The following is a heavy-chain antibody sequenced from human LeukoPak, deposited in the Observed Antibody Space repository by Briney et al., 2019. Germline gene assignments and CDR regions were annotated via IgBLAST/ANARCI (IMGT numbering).Heavy chain of an antibody. J-gene: IGHJ5*02. Sequence: ASVKVPCKASGYTFTSYDINWVRQATGQGLEWMGWMNPNSGNTGYAQKFQGRVTITRNTSISTAYMELSSLRSEDTAVYYCARGGDFWSVENWFDPWGQGTLVTVSS. V-gene: IGHV1-8*03. D-gene: IGHD3-3*01. CDR2: MNPNSGNT. CDR3: ARGGDFWSVENWFDP. CDR1: GYTFTSYD.